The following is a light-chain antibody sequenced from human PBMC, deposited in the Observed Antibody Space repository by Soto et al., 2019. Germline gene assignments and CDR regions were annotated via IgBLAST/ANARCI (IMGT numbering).Light chain of an antibody. CDR3: SSYTSTAGV. CDR1: SSDVGGYNY. J-gene: IGLJ2*01. CDR2: DVS. V-gene: IGLV2-14*01. Sequence: QSALTQPASVSGSPGQSITISCTGTSSDVGGYNYVSWYQQHPGKAPKLMIYDVSNRPSGVSNRFSGSKSGNTASLTISGLQVEVEADYYCSSYTSTAGVFGGGTKVTVL.